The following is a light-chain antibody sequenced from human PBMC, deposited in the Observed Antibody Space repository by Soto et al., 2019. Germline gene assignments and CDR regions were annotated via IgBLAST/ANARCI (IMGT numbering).Light chain of an antibody. CDR3: SSFARSNNFV. J-gene: IGLJ1*01. CDR1: SSDVGAYDY. Sequence: QSVLTQPPSASGSPGQSVTISCTGTSSDVGAYDYVSWYQQHPGEAPKLMIYEVTKRPSGVPDRFSGSKSGNTASLTASGLQTEDEADYYCSSFARSNNFVFGTGTKVTVL. V-gene: IGLV2-8*01. CDR2: EVT.